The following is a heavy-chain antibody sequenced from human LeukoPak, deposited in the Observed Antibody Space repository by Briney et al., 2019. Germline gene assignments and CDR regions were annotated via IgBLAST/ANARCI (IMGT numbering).Heavy chain of an antibody. CDR2: INHSGST. CDR3: ARGPLAAAGSGAPDY. Sequence: SETLSLTCTVSGGSISSYYWGWIRQPPGKGLEWIGEINHSGSTNYNPSLKSRVTISVDTSKNQFSLKLSSVTAADTAVYYCARGPLAAAGSGAPDYWGQGTLVTVSS. V-gene: IGHV4-34*01. D-gene: IGHD6-13*01. J-gene: IGHJ4*02. CDR1: GGSISSYY.